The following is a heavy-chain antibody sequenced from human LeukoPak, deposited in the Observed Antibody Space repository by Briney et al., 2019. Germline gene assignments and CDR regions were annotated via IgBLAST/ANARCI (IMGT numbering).Heavy chain of an antibody. Sequence: SETLSLTCTVSGGSISSSFYYWGWIRQPPGKGLEWIGSIYHSGSTYYNPSLKSRVTISVDTSKNQFSLKLSSVTAADTAVYYCAVKAGYSGYYWGQGTLVTVSS. V-gene: IGHV4-39*07. D-gene: IGHD5-12*01. CDR2: IYHSGST. CDR3: AVKAGYSGYY. J-gene: IGHJ4*02. CDR1: GGSISSSFYY.